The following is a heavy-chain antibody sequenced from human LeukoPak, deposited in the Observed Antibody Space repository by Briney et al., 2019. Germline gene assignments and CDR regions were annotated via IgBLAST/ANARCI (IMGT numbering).Heavy chain of an antibody. CDR3: ARGDGWFGELLNFDY. Sequence: PGGSLRLSCAASGFTFSYYGMHWVRQAPGKGLEWVSYISGSGRTIYYADSVKGRFTISRDNAKNSLYLQMNSLRDEDTAVYYCARGDGWFGELLNFDYWGQGTLVTVSS. V-gene: IGHV3-48*02. CDR1: GFTFSYYG. CDR2: ISGSGRTI. J-gene: IGHJ4*02. D-gene: IGHD3-10*01.